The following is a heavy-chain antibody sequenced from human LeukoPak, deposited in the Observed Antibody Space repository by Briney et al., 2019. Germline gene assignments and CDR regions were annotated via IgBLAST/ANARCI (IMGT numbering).Heavy chain of an antibody. CDR3: AKAPRIAVAPLGFMDV. J-gene: IGHJ6*02. V-gene: IGHV3-23*01. Sequence: GGSLRLSCAASGFTFSSYTMSWVRRAPGKGLEWVSAISGSGGSTYYADSVKGRFTISRDNSKNTLYLQMNSLRAEDTAVYYCAKAPRIAVAPLGFMDVWGQGTTVTVS. D-gene: IGHD6-19*01. CDR2: ISGSGGST. CDR1: GFTFSSYT.